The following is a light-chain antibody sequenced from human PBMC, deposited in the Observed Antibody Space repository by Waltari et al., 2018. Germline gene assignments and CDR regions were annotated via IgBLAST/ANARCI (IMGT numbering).Light chain of an antibody. Sequence: EIVLTQSPATLSLSPGERATLSCRASQSVGSYLAWSQQKPGQAPGLLIDAASTRATGIPARFSGSGSGTDFTLTLNSLEPEDFAVYYCQHRGHWPPDATFGPGTKVDIK. CDR3: QHRGHWPPDAT. V-gene: IGKV3-11*01. CDR1: QSVGSY. CDR2: AAS. J-gene: IGKJ3*01.